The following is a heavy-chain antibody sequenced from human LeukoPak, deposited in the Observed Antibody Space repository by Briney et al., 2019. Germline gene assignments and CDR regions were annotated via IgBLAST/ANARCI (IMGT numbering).Heavy chain of an antibody. Sequence: ASVKVSCKASGGTFSSYAISWVRQAPGQGLEWMGGIIPIFGTANYAQKFQGRVTITADESTSTAYMELSSLRSEDTAVYYCARDDSLYDSSGYPLRGQGTLVTVSS. CDR2: IIPIFGTA. D-gene: IGHD3-22*01. J-gene: IGHJ4*02. V-gene: IGHV1-69*13. CDR1: GGTFSSYA. CDR3: ARDDSLYDSSGYPL.